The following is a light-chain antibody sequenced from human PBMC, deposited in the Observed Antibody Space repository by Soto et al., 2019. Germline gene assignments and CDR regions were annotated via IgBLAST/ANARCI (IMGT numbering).Light chain of an antibody. CDR2: GNS. CDR1: SSNIGAGYD. J-gene: IGLJ2*01. V-gene: IGLV1-40*01. Sequence: VLTQPPSVSGAPGQRVTISCTGSSSNIGAGYDVHWYQQLPGTAPKLLIYGNSNRPSGVPDRFSGSKSGTSASLAITGLQAEDEADYYCQSYDSSLSGSNVVFGGGTQLTVL. CDR3: QSYDSSLSGSNVV.